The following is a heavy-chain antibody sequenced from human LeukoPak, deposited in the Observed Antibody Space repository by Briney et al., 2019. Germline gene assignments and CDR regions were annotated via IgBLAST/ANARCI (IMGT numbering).Heavy chain of an antibody. D-gene: IGHD2-21*01. CDR1: GLTFSSYE. CDR3: ARVILEGMGYFDY. V-gene: IGHV3-48*03. J-gene: IGHJ4*02. CDR2: ISSSGSTI. Sequence: AGGSLRLSCAASGLTFSSYEMNWVRQAPGKGLEWVSYISSSGSTIYYADSVKGRFTISRDNAKNSLYLQMNSLRAEDTAVYYCARVILEGMGYFDYWGQGTLVTVSS.